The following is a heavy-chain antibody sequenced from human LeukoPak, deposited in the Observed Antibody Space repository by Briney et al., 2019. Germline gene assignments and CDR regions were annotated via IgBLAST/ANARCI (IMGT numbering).Heavy chain of an antibody. J-gene: IGHJ4*02. CDR3: ASGSAPKQLDY. V-gene: IGHV4-61*05. D-gene: IGHD1/OR15-1a*01. CDR2: IYYSGST. Sequence: PSETLSLTCTVSGGSISSSSYYWGWIRQPPGKGLEWIGYIYYSGSTNYNPSLKSRVTISVDTSKNQFSLKLSSVTAADTAVYYCASGSAPKQLDYWGQGTLVTVSS. CDR1: GGSISSSSYY.